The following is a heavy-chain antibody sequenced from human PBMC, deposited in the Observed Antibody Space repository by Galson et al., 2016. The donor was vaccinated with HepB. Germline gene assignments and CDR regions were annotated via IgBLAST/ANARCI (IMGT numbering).Heavy chain of an antibody. J-gene: IGHJ4*02. CDR2: IGYSAAHT. CDR3: HAHSTGFGDH. V-gene: IGHV3-23*01. CDR1: GFTFSAYA. D-gene: IGHD6-25*01. Sequence: SLRLSCAASGFTFSAYAMSWVRQAPGKGLEWVAGIGYSAAHTYYADSVKGRFTISRDNSKNTLYLQMNSLRADDTAVYYFHAHSTGFGDHWGQGTLVTVSS.